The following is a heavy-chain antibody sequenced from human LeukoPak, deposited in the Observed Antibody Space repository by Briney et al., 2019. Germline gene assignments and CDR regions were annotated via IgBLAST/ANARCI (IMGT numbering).Heavy chain of an antibody. D-gene: IGHD2-2*01. CDR3: ANLDCSSTSCYSRKSKYYYYGMDV. J-gene: IGHJ6*02. CDR2: IYHSGTT. Sequence: SETLSLTCAVSGGSISSGGYPWSWIRQPPGKGLEWIGYIYHSGTTYYNPSLKSRVTISIDRSKIQFSLKLSSVTAADTAVYYCANLDCSSTSCYSRKSKYYYYGMDVWGQGTTVTVSS. CDR1: GGSISSGGYP. V-gene: IGHV4-30-2*01.